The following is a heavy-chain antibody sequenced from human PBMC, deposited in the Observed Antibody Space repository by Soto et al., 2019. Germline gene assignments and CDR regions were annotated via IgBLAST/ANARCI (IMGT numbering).Heavy chain of an antibody. D-gene: IGHD3-22*01. Sequence: SVKVSCNASGGTFSSYAISWVRQAPGLGLEWMGGIIPIFGTANYAHKFQGRVTITADESTSTAYMELSSLRSEDTDVYYCARVVDSSGYVDYWGQGTLVTVSS. J-gene: IGHJ4*02. CDR1: GGTFSSYA. CDR2: IIPIFGTA. V-gene: IGHV1-69*13. CDR3: ARVVDSSGYVDY.